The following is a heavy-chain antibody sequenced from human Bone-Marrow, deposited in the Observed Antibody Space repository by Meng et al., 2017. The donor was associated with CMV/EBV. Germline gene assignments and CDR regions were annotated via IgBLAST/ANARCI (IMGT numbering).Heavy chain of an antibody. J-gene: IGHJ4*02. CDR1: VFSVSCSD. CDR3: ARRWGEADNGNDY. V-gene: IGHV3-73*01. Sequence: SVFSVSCSDIHWVHQRDGKGLEWVVRMKDRDKNDATVSAASMRGRFAISRDDSTNTAYLQMNYLNAEDTAVYYCARRWGEADNGNDYWGRGTLVTVSS. D-gene: IGHD3-16*01. CDR2: MKDRDKNDAT.